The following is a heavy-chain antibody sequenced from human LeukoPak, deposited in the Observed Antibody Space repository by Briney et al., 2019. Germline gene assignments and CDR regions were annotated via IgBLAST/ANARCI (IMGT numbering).Heavy chain of an antibody. J-gene: IGHJ6*03. CDR3: ARVPSGYTLGYGYYYYYMDV. CDR1: GFTFSSYS. Sequence: GGSLRPSCAVSGFTFSSYSMTWVRQAPGKGLEWVSYISTSSSTIYYADSVKGRFTISRDNAKNALYLQMNSLRAEDTAVYYCARVPSGYTLGYGYYYYYMDVWGKGTTVTVSS. CDR2: ISTSSSTI. V-gene: IGHV3-48*04. D-gene: IGHD5-18*01.